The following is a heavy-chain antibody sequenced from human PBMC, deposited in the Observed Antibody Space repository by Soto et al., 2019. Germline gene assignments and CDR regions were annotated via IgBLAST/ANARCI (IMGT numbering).Heavy chain of an antibody. Sequence: SETLSLTCAVSGVSISSSVWWTWVRQPPGKGLEWIGEVFHTGNTNYNPSLKSRVTMSVDKSTNEFSLKVTSVTAADTAIYYCAWNACVRFDYWGQGTLVTVSS. CDR1: GVSISSSVW. V-gene: IGHV4-4*02. CDR3: AWNACVRFDY. D-gene: IGHD1-1*01. J-gene: IGHJ4*02. CDR2: VFHTGNT.